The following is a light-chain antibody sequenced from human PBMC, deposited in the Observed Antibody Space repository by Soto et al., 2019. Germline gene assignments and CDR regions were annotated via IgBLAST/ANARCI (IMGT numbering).Light chain of an antibody. CDR2: GAS. CDR3: QQYNNWPLS. J-gene: IGKJ1*01. V-gene: IGKV3-15*01. Sequence: EIVMTPSPATLSVSPGERAPLSCRASQSVSSNLAWYQQKPGQAPRLLIYGASTRATGIPARFSGSGSGTEFTLTISSLQSEDFAVYYCQQYNNWPLSFGQGTKVDI. CDR1: QSVSSN.